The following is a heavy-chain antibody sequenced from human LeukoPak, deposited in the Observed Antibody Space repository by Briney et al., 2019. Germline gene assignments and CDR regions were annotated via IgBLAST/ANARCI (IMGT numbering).Heavy chain of an antibody. CDR1: GFTFDDYA. V-gene: IGHV3-9*03. J-gene: IGHJ4*02. CDR3: AKDIHDFWSGYLED. Sequence: PGRSLRLSCAASGFTFDDYAMHWVRQAPGKGLEWVSGISWNSGSIGYADSVKGRFTISRDNAKNSLYLQMNSLRAEDMALYYCAKDIHDFWSGYLEDWGQGTLVTVSS. D-gene: IGHD3-3*01. CDR2: ISWNSGSI.